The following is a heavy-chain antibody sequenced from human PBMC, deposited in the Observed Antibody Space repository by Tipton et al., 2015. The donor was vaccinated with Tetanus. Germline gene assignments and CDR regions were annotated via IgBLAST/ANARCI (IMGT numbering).Heavy chain of an antibody. D-gene: IGHD3-3*01. J-gene: IGHJ4*02. Sequence: SLRLSCAASGFTFXTHXXXWVXXAPGXXLEXVALVXYDGTGKYYXESVEGRFTISGDNSKNTLXLQTXSLGVXDTATXFCAMERXXEWLGPLDCRXQGTLVTVSS. CDR1: GFTFXTHX. CDR3: AMERXXEWLGPLDC. V-gene: IGHV3-33*01. CDR2: VXYDGTGK.